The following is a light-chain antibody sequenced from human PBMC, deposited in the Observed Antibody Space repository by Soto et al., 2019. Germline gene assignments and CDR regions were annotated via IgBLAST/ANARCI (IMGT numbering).Light chain of an antibody. CDR1: QSISNY. J-gene: IGKJ4*01. CDR3: QQRSYWPLT. CDR2: DAS. V-gene: IGKV3-11*01. Sequence: EIVLTQSPATLSLSPGEGATLSCRASQSISNYLAWYQQKPGQAPRLLIYDASNRATGIPARFSGSGSGADFTLTINSLEPEDFAVYYCQQRSYWPLTFGGGTKVDIK.